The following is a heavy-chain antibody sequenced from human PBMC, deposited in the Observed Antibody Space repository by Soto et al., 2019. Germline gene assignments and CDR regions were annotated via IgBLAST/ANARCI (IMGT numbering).Heavy chain of an antibody. CDR2: ISGSGGST. D-gene: IGHD6-13*01. CDR3: ARDGSYSSSWYPVDY. J-gene: IGHJ4*02. Sequence: EVQLLESGGGLVQPGGSLRLSCAASGFTFSSYAMSWVRQAPGKGLEWVSAISGSGGSTYYADSVKGRFTISRDNSKNTLYLQMNSLRAEDTAVYYCARDGSYSSSWYPVDYRGQGTLVTVSS. CDR1: GFTFSSYA. V-gene: IGHV3-23*01.